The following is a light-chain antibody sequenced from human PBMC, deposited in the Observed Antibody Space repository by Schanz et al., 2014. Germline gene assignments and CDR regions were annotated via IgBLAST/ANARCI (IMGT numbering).Light chain of an antibody. V-gene: IGLV3-21*03. Sequence: SYELTQPPSVSVAPGKTARITCGGTNIGSKSVHWYQQKPGQAPVLVVYDDSDRPSGIPERFSGSNSGNTATLTISRVEAGDEADYYCQVWDSSSGGVFGGGTKLTVL. CDR2: DDS. CDR1: NIGSKS. CDR3: QVWDSSSGGV. J-gene: IGLJ3*02.